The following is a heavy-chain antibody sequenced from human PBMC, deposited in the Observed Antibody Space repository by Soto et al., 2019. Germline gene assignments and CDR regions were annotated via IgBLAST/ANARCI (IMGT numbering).Heavy chain of an antibody. J-gene: IGHJ5*02. CDR3: AKFYGGNSAHTCTIGP. CDR2: ISSSGGST. Sequence: EVQLLESGGGLVQPGGSLRLSCAASGFTFSSYAMSWVRQAPGKGLEWVSTISSSGGSTHYADSVKGRFTISRDNSKNTLYLQMNSLRAEDTAVYYCAKFYGGNSAHTCTIGPWGQGTLVTVSS. CDR1: GFTFSSYA. D-gene: IGHD2-21*02. V-gene: IGHV3-23*01.